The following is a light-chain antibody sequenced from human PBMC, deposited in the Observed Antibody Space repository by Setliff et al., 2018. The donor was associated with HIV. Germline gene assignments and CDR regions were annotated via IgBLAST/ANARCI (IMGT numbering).Light chain of an antibody. J-gene: IGLJ1*01. CDR1: NIGSKS. CDR3: QVWDTSSDHHV. Sequence: SYELTQPPSVSVAPGKTARIPCGGNNIGSKSVHWYQQKPGQAPVLVVYDDNDRPSGITERFSGSNSGHTATLTIIRVEAGDEADYYCQVWDTSSDHHVFGTGTKVTVL. CDR2: DDN. V-gene: IGLV3-21*03.